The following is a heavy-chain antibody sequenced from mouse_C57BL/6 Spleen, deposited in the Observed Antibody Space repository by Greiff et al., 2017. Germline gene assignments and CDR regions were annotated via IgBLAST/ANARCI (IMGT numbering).Heavy chain of an antibody. J-gene: IGHJ2*01. CDR2: IYPGDGDT. V-gene: IGHV1-82*01. CDR3: ATWEGGFDY. CDR1: GYAFSTSW. D-gene: IGHD4-1*01. Sequence: QVQLQQSGPELVKPGASVKISCKASGYAFSTSWMNWVKQRPGKGLEWIGRIYPGDGDTNYNGKFKGKTTLTADKSSSTAYLQLSSLTSEDAAVYFCATWEGGFDYWGQGTTLTVSS.